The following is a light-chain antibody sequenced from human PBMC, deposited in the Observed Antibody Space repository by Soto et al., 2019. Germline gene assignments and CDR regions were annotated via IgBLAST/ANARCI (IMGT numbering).Light chain of an antibody. Sequence: SAPSQLRPVCGSPGQSVTISCNGTTSDVFAYNYVSWYQQHPVKAPKPMIYDVSKRPSGVPDRFYGSKSGKMASMTISGLQAEHEADYYCCSFAGTYTLYVFGTGTKVT. V-gene: IGLV2-11*01. J-gene: IGLJ1*01. CDR2: DVS. CDR3: CSFAGTYTLYV. CDR1: TSDVFAYNY.